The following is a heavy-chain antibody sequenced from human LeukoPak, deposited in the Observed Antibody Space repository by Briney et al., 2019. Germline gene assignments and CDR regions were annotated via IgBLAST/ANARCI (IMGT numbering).Heavy chain of an antibody. CDR1: GGSISSGSYY. V-gene: IGHV4-61*10. Sequence: SETLSLTCTVSGGSISSGSYYWSWIRQPAGKGLEWIGEIYHSGSTNYNPSLKSRVTISIDKSQNQFSLKLSSVTAADTAVYHCATRGAGSSLIGFDPWGQGTLVTVSS. D-gene: IGHD3-10*01. J-gene: IGHJ5*02. CDR2: IYHSGST. CDR3: ATRGAGSSLIGFDP.